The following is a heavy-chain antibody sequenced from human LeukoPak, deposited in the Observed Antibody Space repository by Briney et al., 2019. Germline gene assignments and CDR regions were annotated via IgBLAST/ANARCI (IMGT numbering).Heavy chain of an antibody. CDR3: ARDPLVPAARRYFDL. J-gene: IGHJ2*01. CDR1: GGSISSGGYY. V-gene: IGHV4-31*03. Sequence: PSETLSLTCTVSGGSISSGGYYWSWIRRHPGKGLEWIGYIYYSGSTYYNPSLKSRVTISVDTSKNQFSLKLSSVTAADTAVYYCARDPLVPAARRYFDLWGRGTLVTVSS. CDR2: IYYSGST. D-gene: IGHD2-2*01.